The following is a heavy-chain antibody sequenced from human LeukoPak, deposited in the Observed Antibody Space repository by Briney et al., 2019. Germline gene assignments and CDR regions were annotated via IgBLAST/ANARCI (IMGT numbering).Heavy chain of an antibody. CDR1: GVAIRSGHW. Sequence: SETLSLTCDVSGVAIRSGHWWSWVRQIPGQGLAWIGELHQSGSTNYHASLKSRVTIAVDTPKNQFYLKVTSLTAADTAVYYCVASIALAGWGAFDTWGQGTMVTVSS. V-gene: IGHV4-4*02. CDR3: VASIALAGWGAFDT. CDR2: LHQSGST. J-gene: IGHJ3*02. D-gene: IGHD2-8*02.